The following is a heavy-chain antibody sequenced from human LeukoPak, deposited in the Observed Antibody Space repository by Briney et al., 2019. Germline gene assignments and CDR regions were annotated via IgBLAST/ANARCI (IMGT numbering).Heavy chain of an antibody. CDR1: GFTFSSYW. V-gene: IGHV3-7*01. Sequence: GGSLRLSCAASGFTFSSYWMSWPPQPPGKGLEWVANIKQDGSEKYYVDSVKGRFTISRDNAKNSLYLQMNSLRAEDTAVYYCARFGGSSSLDYWGQGTLVTVSS. J-gene: IGHJ4*02. CDR3: ARFGGSSSLDY. CDR2: IKQDGSEK. D-gene: IGHD6-6*01.